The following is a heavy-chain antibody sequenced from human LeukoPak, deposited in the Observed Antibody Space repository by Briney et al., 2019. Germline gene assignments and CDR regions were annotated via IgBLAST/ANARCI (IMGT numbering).Heavy chain of an antibody. Sequence: GGSLSLSCAASGFPFSNYEMNWVRQAPGKGPEWVSYIVSSDSTIYYVDSVKGRFTISRDNAKNSLYLQMNSLRAEDTAIYYCARGRSGYDILTGYYNPWGQGALVTVSS. CDR1: GFPFSNYE. J-gene: IGHJ4*02. V-gene: IGHV3-48*03. CDR2: IVSSDSTI. D-gene: IGHD3-9*01. CDR3: ARGRSGYDILTGYYNP.